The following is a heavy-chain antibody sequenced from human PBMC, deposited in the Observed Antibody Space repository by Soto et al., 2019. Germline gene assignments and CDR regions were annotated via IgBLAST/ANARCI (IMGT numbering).Heavy chain of an antibody. J-gene: IGHJ4*02. CDR3: AKADCGWPVVNYFDY. CDR2: ISWNSGSI. D-gene: IGHD5-12*01. V-gene: IGHV3-9*01. Sequence: EVQLVESGGGLVQPGRSLRLSCAASGFTFDDYAMHWVRQAPGKGLEWVSGISWNSGSIGYADSVKGRFTISRDNAKNCLYLQRTSLSASDTALYYCAKADCGWPVVNYFDYWGQGTLVTVSS. CDR1: GFTFDDYA.